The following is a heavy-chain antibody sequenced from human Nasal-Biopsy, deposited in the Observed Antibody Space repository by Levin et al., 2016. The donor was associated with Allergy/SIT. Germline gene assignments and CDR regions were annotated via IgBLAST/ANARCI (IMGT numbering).Heavy chain of an antibody. CDR2: TYSSGST. J-gene: IGHJ5*02. D-gene: IGHD3-22*01. Sequence: SETLSLTCAVSGGSISNYFWSWFRQPPGKGLEWIGYTYSSGSTTYNPSLTGRVSISVDTSKNQFSLHLSSVTAADTAVYFCARGGYLKTSHWFGPWGRGNAGHRLL. V-gene: IGHV4-59*01. CDR3: ARGGYLKTSHWFGP. CDR1: GGSISNYF.